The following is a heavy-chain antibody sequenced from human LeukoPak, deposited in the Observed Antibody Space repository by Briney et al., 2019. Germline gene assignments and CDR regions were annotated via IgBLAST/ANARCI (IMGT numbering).Heavy chain of an antibody. CDR1: GDSISSYF. V-gene: IGHV4-34*01. D-gene: IGHD3-22*01. CDR2: INHSGST. Sequence: SETLSLTCSVSGDSISSYFWAWIRQPPGKGLEWIGEINHSGSTNYNPSLKSRVTISVDTSKKQFSLKLSSVTAADTAVYYCVTYYFDSSGPKKNYWGQGTLVTVSS. CDR3: VTYYFDSSGPKKNY. J-gene: IGHJ4*02.